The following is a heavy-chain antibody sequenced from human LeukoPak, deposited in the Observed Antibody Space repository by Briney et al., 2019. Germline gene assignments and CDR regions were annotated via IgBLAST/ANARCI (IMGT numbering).Heavy chain of an antibody. V-gene: IGHV4-39*07. CDR3: ARDQQYYYDRSSSGDFDY. Sequence: PSETLSLTCTASGGSISSSSYYWGWIRQPPGKGLEWIGSIYYSGSTYYNPCLKSRVTISVDTSKNQFSLKLSSVTAADTAVYYCARDQQYYYDRSSSGDFDYWGQGTLVTVSS. CDR1: GGSISSSSYY. J-gene: IGHJ4*02. CDR2: IYYSGST. D-gene: IGHD3-22*01.